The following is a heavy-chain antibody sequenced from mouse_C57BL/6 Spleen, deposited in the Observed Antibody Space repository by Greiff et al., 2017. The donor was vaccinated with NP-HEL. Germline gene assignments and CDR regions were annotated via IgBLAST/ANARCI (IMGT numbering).Heavy chain of an antibody. CDR1: GYTFTDHT. CDR3: ARGWDLSWYFDV. Sequence: VQLQESDAELVKPGASVKISCKVSGYTFTDHTIHWMKQRPAQGLEWIGYIYPRDGSTKYNEKFKGKATLTADKSSSTAYMQLNSLTSEDSAFYFCARGWDLSWYFDVWGTGTTVTVSS. V-gene: IGHV1-78*01. D-gene: IGHD4-1*01. CDR2: IYPRDGST. J-gene: IGHJ1*03.